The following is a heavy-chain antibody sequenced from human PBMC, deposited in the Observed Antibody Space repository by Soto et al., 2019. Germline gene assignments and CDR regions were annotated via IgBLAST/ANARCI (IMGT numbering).Heavy chain of an antibody. Sequence: ASVKVSCKVSGYTLTKSSIHWVRQAPGQGLEWMGAIDPEEGETIYAQKFQGRVTVTEDTSTDTAYLDLSSLRFDDTAMYYCATDPADVFNLWGQGTLVTVSS. V-gene: IGHV1-24*01. CDR3: ATDPADVFNL. J-gene: IGHJ3*01. CDR2: IDPEEGET. CDR1: GYTLTKSS.